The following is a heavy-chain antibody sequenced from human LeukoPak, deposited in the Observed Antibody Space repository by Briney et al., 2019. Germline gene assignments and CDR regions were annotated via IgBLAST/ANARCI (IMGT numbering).Heavy chain of an antibody. Sequence: SLKVSCKASGGTFSSYAISWVRQAPGQGLEWMGGIIHIFGTANYAQKFQGRVTITADKSTSTAYMELSSLRSEDTAVYYCARGDPSTDSGYGYWGQGTLGTVSA. V-gene: IGHV1-69*06. J-gene: IGHJ4*02. D-gene: IGHD5-12*01. CDR2: IIHIFGTA. CDR1: GGTFSSYA. CDR3: ARGDPSTDSGYGY.